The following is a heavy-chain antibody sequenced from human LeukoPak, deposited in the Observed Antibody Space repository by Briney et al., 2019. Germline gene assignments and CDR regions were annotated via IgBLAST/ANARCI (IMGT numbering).Heavy chain of an antibody. Sequence: PGGSLRLSCAASGFTFSSYGMRWVRQAPGKGLEWVSAISGSGGSTYYADSVKGRFTISRDNSKNTLCLQMNSLRAEDTAVYYCAKKIRGYYYYYYMDVWGKGTTVTISS. CDR1: GFTFSSYG. J-gene: IGHJ6*03. CDR3: AKKIRGYYYYYYMDV. V-gene: IGHV3-23*01. CDR2: ISGSGGST.